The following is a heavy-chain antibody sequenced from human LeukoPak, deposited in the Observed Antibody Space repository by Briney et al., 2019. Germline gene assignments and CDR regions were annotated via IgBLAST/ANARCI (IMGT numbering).Heavy chain of an antibody. CDR2: IYSSGST. J-gene: IGHJ3*02. CDR3: AREKGNYYDSSGYWRGAFDI. V-gene: IGHV4-59*01. Sequence: ASETLPLTCTVSGGSISSYYWSWIRQPPGKGLEWIGYIYSSGSTNYNPSLKSRVTISVDTSKNQFSLKLSSVTAADTAVYYCAREKGNYYDSSGYWRGAFDIWGQGTMVTVSS. CDR1: GGSISSYY. D-gene: IGHD3-22*01.